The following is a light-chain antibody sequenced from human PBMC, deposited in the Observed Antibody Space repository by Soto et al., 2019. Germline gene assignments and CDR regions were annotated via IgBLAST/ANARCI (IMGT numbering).Light chain of an antibody. CDR3: QQYGSSRLT. CDR2: GAS. CDR1: QSVSSSY. V-gene: IGKV3-20*01. J-gene: IGKJ1*01. Sequence: EIVLTQSPGTLSLSPGERATLSCRASQSVSSSYLAWYQQNRGQAPRLLIYGASIRATGIPVRFSGSGSETDFTLTISRLEPEDFAVYYCQQYGSSRLTFGQGTKVEIK.